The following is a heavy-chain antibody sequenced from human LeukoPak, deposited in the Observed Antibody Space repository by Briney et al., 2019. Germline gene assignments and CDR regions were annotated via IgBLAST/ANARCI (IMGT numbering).Heavy chain of an antibody. CDR3: ARDWRWESYYYYGMDV. CDR2: ISYDGSNK. CDR1: GLTFSTYS. J-gene: IGHJ6*02. V-gene: IGHV3-30-3*01. D-gene: IGHD1-26*01. Sequence: PGGSLRLSCAASGLTFSTYSMNWVRQAPGKGLEWVAVISYDGSNKYYADSVKGRFTISRDNSKNTLYLQMNSLRAEDTAVYYCARDWRWESYYYYGMDVWGQGTTVTVSS.